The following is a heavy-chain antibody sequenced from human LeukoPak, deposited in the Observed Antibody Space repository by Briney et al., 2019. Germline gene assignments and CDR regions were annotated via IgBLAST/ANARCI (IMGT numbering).Heavy chain of an antibody. D-gene: IGHD6-13*01. CDR1: GFTFSSYS. CDR3: ARGPPGYSSSWPYDAFDI. CDR2: ISSSSSYI. Sequence: GGSLRLSCAASGFTFSSYSMNWVRQAPGKGLEWVSSISSSSSYIYYADSVKGRFTISRDNAKNSLYLQMNSLRAEDTAVYYCARGPPGYSSSWPYDAFDIWGQGTMVTVSS. V-gene: IGHV3-21*04. J-gene: IGHJ3*02.